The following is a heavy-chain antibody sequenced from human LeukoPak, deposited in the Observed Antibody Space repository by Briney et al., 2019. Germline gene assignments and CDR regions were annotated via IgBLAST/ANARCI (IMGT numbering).Heavy chain of an antibody. CDR3: ARDLGRENYYGSGSYYKD. D-gene: IGHD3-10*01. J-gene: IGHJ4*02. V-gene: IGHV3-15*01. Sequence: GGSLRLSCAASGFTFSNAWMSWVRQAPGKGLEWVGRIKSKTDGGTTDYAAPVKGRFTISRDDSKNTLYLQMNSLKTEDTAVYYCARDLGRENYYGSGSYYKDWGQGTLVTVSS. CDR1: GFTFSNAW. CDR2: IKSKTDGGTT.